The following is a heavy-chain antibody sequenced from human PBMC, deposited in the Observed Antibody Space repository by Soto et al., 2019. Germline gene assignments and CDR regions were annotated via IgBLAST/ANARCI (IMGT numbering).Heavy chain of an antibody. CDR1: GGSISSYY. CDR2: IYYSGST. V-gene: IGHV4-59*08. CDR3: ARHVGGSSYLELYYYYYYMDV. D-gene: IGHD2-15*01. J-gene: IGHJ6*03. Sequence: QVQLQESGPGLVKPSETLSLTCTVSGGSISSYYWSWIRQPPGKGLEWIGYIYYSGSTNYNPSLKSRVTISVDTSKNQFSLKLSSVTAADTAVYYCARHVGGSSYLELYYYYYYMDVWGKGTTVTVSS.